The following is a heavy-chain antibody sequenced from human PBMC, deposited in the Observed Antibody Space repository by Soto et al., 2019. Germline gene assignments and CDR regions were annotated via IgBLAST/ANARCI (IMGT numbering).Heavy chain of an antibody. CDR1: GFTFSNAW. J-gene: IGHJ6*02. D-gene: IGHD6-6*01. Sequence: ESGGGLVKPGGSLRLSCAASGFTFSNAWMNWVRQAPGKGLEWVGRIKSKTDGGTTDYAAPVKGRFTISRDDSKNTLYLQMNILKTEDTAVYYCTTDHVTVAARPVRHYYYGMDVWGQGTTVTVSS. CDR2: IKSKTDGGTT. V-gene: IGHV3-15*07. CDR3: TTDHVTVAARPVRHYYYGMDV.